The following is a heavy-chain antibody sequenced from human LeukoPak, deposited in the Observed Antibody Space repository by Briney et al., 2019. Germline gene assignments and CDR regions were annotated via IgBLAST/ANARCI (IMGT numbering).Heavy chain of an antibody. V-gene: IGHV1-18*01. J-gene: IGHJ3*02. CDR3: AKDRIWEVTPCAFEI. CDR2: ISAYNGNT. CDR1: GYTFTSYG. Sequence: ASVKVSCKASGYTFTSYGISWVRQAPGQGLEWMGWISAYNGNTNYAQKLQGRVTMTTDTSTSTAYMELRSLRSDDTAVYYCAKDRIWEVTPCAFEIWGQGTMVTVSS. D-gene: IGHD3-16*01.